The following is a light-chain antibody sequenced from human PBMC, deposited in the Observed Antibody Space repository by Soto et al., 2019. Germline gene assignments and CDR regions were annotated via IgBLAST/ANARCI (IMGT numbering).Light chain of an antibody. V-gene: IGKV1-27*01. CDR3: QKYNRAPLT. J-gene: IGKJ4*01. CDR2: TAS. Sequence: DIQMTQSPSSLSASVGDRVTITCRASQGISNSLAWYQQKPGKVPKLLIYTASTLQSGVPSRFSGRGFGTDFTLTITSLQPEDVATYYCQKYNRAPLTVGGGTKVEIK. CDR1: QGISNS.